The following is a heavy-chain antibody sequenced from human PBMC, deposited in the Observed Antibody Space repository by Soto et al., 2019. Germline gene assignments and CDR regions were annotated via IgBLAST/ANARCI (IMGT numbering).Heavy chain of an antibody. D-gene: IGHD1-26*01. J-gene: IGHJ3*02. Sequence: QVQLQESGPGLVKPSQTLSLTCTVSGGSISSGGYYWSWIRQHPGKGMEWIGYIYYSGSTYYNPSHKSRFTISVDTSKIQFSLKLSSVTAADTAVYYGARDHRGSYYAFDIWGQGTMVTVSS. CDR2: IYYSGST. CDR1: GGSISSGGYY. CDR3: ARDHRGSYYAFDI. V-gene: IGHV4-31*03.